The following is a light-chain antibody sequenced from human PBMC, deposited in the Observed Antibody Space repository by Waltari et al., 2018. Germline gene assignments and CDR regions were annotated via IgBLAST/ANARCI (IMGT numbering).Light chain of an antibody. CDR2: EVN. J-gene: IGLJ2*01. CDR3: CSYAGTPRVV. CDR1: NHDIGHYNL. Sequence: QSALTQPASVSGSPGQSITTSCTGPNHDIGHYNLCSWYQQHPGKAPKVIIFEVNKRPSGVSNRFSGSKSGNTASLTVFGLHPEDEADYYCCSYAGTPRVVFGGGTKLTVL. V-gene: IGLV2-23*02.